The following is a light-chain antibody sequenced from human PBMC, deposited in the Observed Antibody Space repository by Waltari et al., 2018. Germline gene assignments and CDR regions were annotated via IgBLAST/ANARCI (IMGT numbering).Light chain of an antibody. J-gene: IGLJ3*02. V-gene: IGLV1-44*01. CDR3: ATWDDSLSGRV. Sequence: QSVLTQPPSTSGTPGQRVTISCSGSTSNIGTNTVTWYQLLPGTAPKTVIFANYHRPPRGPDRFPASKSGTSASLVISGLQSEDEADYFCATWDDSLSGRVFGGGTKVTVL. CDR2: ANY. CDR1: TSNIGTNT.